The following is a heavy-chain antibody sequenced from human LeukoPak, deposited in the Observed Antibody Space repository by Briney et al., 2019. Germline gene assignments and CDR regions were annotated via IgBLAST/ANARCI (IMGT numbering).Heavy chain of an antibody. Sequence: GGSLRLSCAASGFTFSSYGMHWVRQAPGKGLEWVAFIRYDGSNKYYADSVKGRFTISRDNSKNTLYLQMNSLRAEDTAVYYCAREGYCTGGSCPDSFDYWGQGTLVTVSS. J-gene: IGHJ4*02. D-gene: IGHD2-15*01. CDR3: AREGYCTGGSCPDSFDY. V-gene: IGHV3-30*02. CDR1: GFTFSSYG. CDR2: IRYDGSNK.